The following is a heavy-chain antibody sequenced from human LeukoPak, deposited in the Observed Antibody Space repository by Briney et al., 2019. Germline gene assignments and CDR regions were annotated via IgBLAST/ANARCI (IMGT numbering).Heavy chain of an antibody. CDR2: IGIRGDT. CDR1: GFTFIDYD. V-gene: IGHV3-13*01. J-gene: IGHJ4*02. CDR3: ARGGIQVSGIDEFDY. Sequence: GGSLRLSCAASGFTFIDYDMHWVRQVIGKGLGWVSAIGIRGDTHYSGSVKGRFTISRENAESSLYLQMNSLRAEDTAVYYCARGGIQVSGIDEFDYWGQGTLVTVSS. D-gene: IGHD6-19*01.